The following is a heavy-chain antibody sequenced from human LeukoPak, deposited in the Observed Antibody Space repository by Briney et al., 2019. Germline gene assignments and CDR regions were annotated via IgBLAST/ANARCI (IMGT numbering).Heavy chain of an antibody. CDR3: ARQPFLYSSSWSLFDY. CDR2: ISAYDGNT. J-gene: IGHJ4*02. CDR1: AYTFTSYG. Sequence: AAVKVSLKAAAYTFTSYGFSRVRQAPAQGLERVGCISAYDGNTNYAQNVKGRFTITTDNSKNTAYMQLRSLRADDTAVYYCARQPFLYSSSWSLFDYWGQGALVTVSS. V-gene: IGHV1-18*01. D-gene: IGHD6-13*01.